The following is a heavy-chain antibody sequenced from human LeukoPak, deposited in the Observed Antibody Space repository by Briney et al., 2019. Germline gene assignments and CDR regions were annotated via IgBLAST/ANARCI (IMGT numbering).Heavy chain of an antibody. J-gene: IGHJ4*02. V-gene: IGHV7-4-1*02. CDR3: ARVGCINGVCYRNDY. CDR1: GYTFTSYA. CDR2: INTNTGNP. D-gene: IGHD2-8*01. Sequence: ASVKVSCKASGYTFTSYAMNWVRQAPGQGLEWMGWINTNTGNPTYAQGFTGRFVFSLDTSVSTAYPQISSLTAEDTAVYYCARVGCINGVCYRNDYWGQGTLVTVSS.